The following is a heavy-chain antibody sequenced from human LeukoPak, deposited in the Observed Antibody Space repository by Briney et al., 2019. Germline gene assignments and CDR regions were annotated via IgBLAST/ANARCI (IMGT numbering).Heavy chain of an antibody. V-gene: IGHV4-31*03. CDR2: IYYSGST. D-gene: IGHD3-10*01. J-gene: IGHJ4*02. CDR3: ARDSGSGMGDFDY. Sequence: NPSQTLSLTCTVSGGSISSGGYYWSWIRQHPGKGLEWIGYIYYSGSTYYNPSLKSRVTISVGTSKNQFSLKLSSVTAADTAVYYCARDSGSGMGDFDYWGQGTLVTVSS. CDR1: GGSISSGGYY.